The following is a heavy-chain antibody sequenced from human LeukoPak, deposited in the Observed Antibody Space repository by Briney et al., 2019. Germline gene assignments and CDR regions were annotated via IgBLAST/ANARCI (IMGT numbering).Heavy chain of an antibody. J-gene: IGHJ5*02. CDR3: ARVTAFLYTATLTHHP. D-gene: IGHD4-17*01. V-gene: IGHV3-48*03. CDR2: ISSSGNTI. CDR1: GFTFTSYQ. Sequence: PGGSLRLSCAASGFTFTSYQMSWVRQAPGKGLEWVSYISSSGNTIYYADSVKGRFTISRDNANNSLYPQMNSLRAEDTADYYCARVTAFLYTATLTHHPWGQGTLVTVDS.